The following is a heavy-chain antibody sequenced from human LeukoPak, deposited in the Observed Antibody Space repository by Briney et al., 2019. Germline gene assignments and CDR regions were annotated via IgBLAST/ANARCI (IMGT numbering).Heavy chain of an antibody. D-gene: IGHD6-19*01. J-gene: IGHJ4*02. CDR1: VFTSTSYE. V-gene: IGHV3-48*03. CDR2: ISSSGSTI. CDR3: ARRYSSGWRNDY. Sequence: QPGGSLRLSCAPSVFTSTSYEMNWVRQALGVGVEWVSYISSSGSTIYYADSVKGRFTISRDNAKNSLYLQMNSLRAEDTAVYYCARRYSSGWRNDYWGQGTLVTVSS.